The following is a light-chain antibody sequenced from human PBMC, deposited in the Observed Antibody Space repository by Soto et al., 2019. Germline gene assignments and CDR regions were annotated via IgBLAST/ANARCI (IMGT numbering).Light chain of an antibody. J-gene: IGLJ2*01. CDR1: SSNIGSNL. Sequence: QSALTQPPSASETPGQTVTISCSGSSSNIGSNLVYWYHQFPGTAPRLLIHRNSQRPSGVPDRFSGSKSGTSASLAISGLRSEDEADYYCAAWDDTLNRVVFGGGTKLTVL. CDR2: RNS. CDR3: AAWDDTLNRVV. V-gene: IGLV1-47*01.